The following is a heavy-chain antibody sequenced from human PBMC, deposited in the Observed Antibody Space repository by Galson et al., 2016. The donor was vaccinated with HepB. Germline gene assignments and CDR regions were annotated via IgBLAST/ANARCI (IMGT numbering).Heavy chain of an antibody. D-gene: IGHD3-9*01. CDR1: GFTFSSYA. CDR2: ISYDGSNK. V-gene: IGHV3-30-3*01. J-gene: IGHJ5*01. CDR3: ARGRRRYFCWFVS. Sequence: SLRLSCAASGFTFSSYAMHWVRQAPGKGLEWVAVISYDGSNKYYADSVKGRFTISRDNSKNTLYLQMNSLRAEDTAVYYCARGRRRYFCWFVSWGQGTLVTASS.